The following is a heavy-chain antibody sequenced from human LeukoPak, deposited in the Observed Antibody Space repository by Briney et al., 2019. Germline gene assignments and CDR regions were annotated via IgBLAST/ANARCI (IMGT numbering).Heavy chain of an antibody. Sequence: GGSLRLSCAASGFTFSSYSTNWVRQAPGKGLEWVSSISSSSNFIYYADSVKGRFTISRDNAKNSLYLQMSSLRVEDTAVYYCARDATLVAFDYWGQGTLVSVSS. D-gene: IGHD4/OR15-4a*01. CDR3: ARDATLVAFDY. V-gene: IGHV3-21*01. J-gene: IGHJ4*02. CDR1: GFTFSSYS. CDR2: ISSSSNFI.